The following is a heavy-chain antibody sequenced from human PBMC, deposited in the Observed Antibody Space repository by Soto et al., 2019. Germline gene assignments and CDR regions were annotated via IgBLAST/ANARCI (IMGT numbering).Heavy chain of an antibody. CDR3: AKDLYILTGPAAM. CDR2: IYWNSDRI. CDR1: GLALQDYA. V-gene: IGHV3-9*01. J-gene: IGHJ4*02. D-gene: IGHD3-9*01. Sequence: SLRLSCVASGLALQDYAIHWVRQRPGKGLEWVSGIYWNSDRIDYADSVRGRFTISRDNAKNTLYLQMNSLRAEDTAVYYCAKDLYILTGPAAMWGQGTLVTVSS.